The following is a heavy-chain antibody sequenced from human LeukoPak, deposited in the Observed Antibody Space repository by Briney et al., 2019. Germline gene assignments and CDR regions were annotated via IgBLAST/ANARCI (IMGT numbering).Heavy chain of an antibody. J-gene: IGHJ2*01. CDR2: IYYSGST. CDR3: ARPLGNGYSYWYFDL. CDR1: GGSISSYY. V-gene: IGHV4-59*01. D-gene: IGHD3-22*01. Sequence: SETLSLTCTVSGGSISSYYWSWIRQPPGKGLEWIGYIYYSGSTSNNPSLQSRVTISIDTSKNQISLKLSSVTAADTAVYYCARPLGNGYSYWYFDLWGRGTLVTVSS.